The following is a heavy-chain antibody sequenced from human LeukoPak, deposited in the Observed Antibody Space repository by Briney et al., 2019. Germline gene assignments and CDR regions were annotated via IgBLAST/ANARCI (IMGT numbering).Heavy chain of an antibody. D-gene: IGHD3-10*01. V-gene: IGHV3-21*04. J-gene: IGHJ4*02. CDR2: ISSSSSYI. CDR3: AKSKYYYGSGSLQPITAFDY. Sequence: GGSLRLSCAASGFTFSSYSMNWVRQAPGKGLEWVSSISSSSSYIYYADSVKGRFTISRDNAKNSLYLQMNSLRAEDTVLYYCAKSKYYYGSGSLQPITAFDYWGQGTLVTVSS. CDR1: GFTFSSYS.